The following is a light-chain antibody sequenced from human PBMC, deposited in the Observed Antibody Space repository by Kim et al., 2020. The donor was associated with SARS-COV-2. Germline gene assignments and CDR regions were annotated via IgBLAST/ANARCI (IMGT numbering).Light chain of an antibody. CDR3: QSFDTSLTGV. V-gene: IGLV1-40*01. Sequence: GQKITIAGSGDRSNIGANDDVLWYQQLPGRAPKLLIHVNNNRPSGVPDRFSGSKSGTSASLAITGLQAEDEADYYCQSFDTSLTGVFGGGTQLTVL. CDR1: RSNIGANDD. J-gene: IGLJ3*02. CDR2: VNN.